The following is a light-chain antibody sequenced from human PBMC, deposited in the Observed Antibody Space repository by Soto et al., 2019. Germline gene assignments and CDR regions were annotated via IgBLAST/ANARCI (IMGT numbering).Light chain of an antibody. J-gene: IGKJ2*01. CDR3: QQYNKWPPYT. CDR1: QSVSSN. Sequence: EIVMTQSPANLSVSPGERATLSCSARQSVSSNLAWYQQKPGQGPRLLIYGASTRATSIPARFSGSESGTEFTRTINRLQSEDFAVYYCQQYNKWPPYTFGQGTKLEIK. V-gene: IGKV3-15*01. CDR2: GAS.